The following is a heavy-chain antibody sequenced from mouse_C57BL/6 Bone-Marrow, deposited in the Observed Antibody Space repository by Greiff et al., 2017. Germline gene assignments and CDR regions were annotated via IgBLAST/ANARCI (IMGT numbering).Heavy chain of an antibody. V-gene: IGHV1-81*01. CDR3: ERGDLLWLRQGVDY. CDR2: ISPRSGNT. J-gene: IGHJ2*01. CDR1: GYTFTSYG. D-gene: IGHD2-2*01. Sequence: VQLQESGAELARPGASVKLSCKASGYTFTSYGISWVKQRTGQGLEWIGEISPRSGNTYYNEKFKGKATLTADKSSSTAYMELRSLTSEDSAVYVGERGDLLWLRQGVDYWGQGTTLTVAS.